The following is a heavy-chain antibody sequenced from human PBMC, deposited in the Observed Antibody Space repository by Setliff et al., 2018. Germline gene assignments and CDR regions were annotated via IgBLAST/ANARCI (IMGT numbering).Heavy chain of an antibody. CDR3: TRAYSGSHDY. V-gene: IGHV4-59*02. J-gene: IGHJ4*02. Sequence: SETLSLTCTVSGGSVSSHYWSWIRQPPGKGLEWIGSINYYGSIFDDGTTYSTYYNPSLKSRVTMSVDKSRNQFSLRLTSVTAADTAIYYCTRAYSGSHDYWGQGTLVTVSS. CDR2: INYYGSIFDDGTTYST. D-gene: IGHD1-26*01. CDR1: GGSVSSHY.